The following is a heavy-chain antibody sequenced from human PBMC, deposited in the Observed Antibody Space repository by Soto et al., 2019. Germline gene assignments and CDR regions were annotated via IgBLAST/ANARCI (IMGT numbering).Heavy chain of an antibody. CDR3: ASANLSYCGGDCYPQYYFDY. Sequence: ASVKVSCQVSGYTLTELSMHWVRQAPGKGLEWMGGFDPEDGETIYAQKFQGRVTMTEDTSTDTAYMELSSLRSEDTAVYYCASANLSYCGGDCYPQYYFDYWGQGTLVTVSS. CDR1: GYTLTELS. D-gene: IGHD2-21*02. J-gene: IGHJ4*02. CDR2: FDPEDGET. V-gene: IGHV1-24*01.